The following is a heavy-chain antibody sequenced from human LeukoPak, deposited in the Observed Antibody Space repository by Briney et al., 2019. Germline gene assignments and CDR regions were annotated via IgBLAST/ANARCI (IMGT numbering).Heavy chain of an antibody. CDR2: ISAYNGNT. V-gene: IGHV1-18*01. J-gene: IGHJ4*02. D-gene: IGHD3-10*01. CDR1: GYTFTTYG. Sequence: GASVKVSCKASGYTFTTYGISWLRQAPGQGLEWMGWISAYNGNTNYAQKLQGRVTMTTDTSTSTAYMEVRSLRSDDTAVYYCARDQRGFGELAYFDYWGQGTLVTVSS. CDR3: ARDQRGFGELAYFDY.